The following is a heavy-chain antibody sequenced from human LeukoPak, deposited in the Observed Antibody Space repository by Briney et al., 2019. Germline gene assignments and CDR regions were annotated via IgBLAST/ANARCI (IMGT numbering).Heavy chain of an antibody. CDR1: GYTFTSYG. V-gene: IGHV1-18*01. D-gene: IGHD1-1*01. J-gene: IGHJ4*02. Sequence: GASVKVSLKSSGYTFTSYGISWVRQPPAQGLEWMGWISAYNGNTNYEQKLQGRVTMTTDSSTSTAYRELRGLRSDDTAVYYCATVLEAGGDYWGEGTLVTVSS. CDR3: ATVLEAGGDY. CDR2: ISAYNGNT.